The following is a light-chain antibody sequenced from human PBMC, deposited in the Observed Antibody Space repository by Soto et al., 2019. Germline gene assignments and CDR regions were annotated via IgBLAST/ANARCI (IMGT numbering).Light chain of an antibody. Sequence: EIQMTQSPSSLSPSVGDRVTITCRARQGIANNLAWYQQKPGKVPKLLIYAASALQPGVPSRFSGSGSGTDFTLTISSLQPEDVATYYCQNYDSAPFTFGGGTKVEIK. CDR3: QNYDSAPFT. V-gene: IGKV1-27*01. CDR1: QGIANN. CDR2: AAS. J-gene: IGKJ4*01.